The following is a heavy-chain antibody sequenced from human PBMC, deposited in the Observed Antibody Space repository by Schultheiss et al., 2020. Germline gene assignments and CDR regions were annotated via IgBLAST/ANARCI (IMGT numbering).Heavy chain of an antibody. V-gene: IGHV4-38-2*01. CDR2: INHSGST. CDR3: ARAWDYCSSTSCYTGHGMDV. D-gene: IGHD2-2*02. CDR1: GYSISSGHY. Sequence: SATLSLTCAVSGYSISSGHYWGWIRQPPGMGLEWIGNINHSGSTIYDPSLESRVTISVDTSKNQFSLQLNSVTPEDTAVYYCARAWDYCSSTSCYTGHGMDVWGQGTTVTVSS. J-gene: IGHJ6*02.